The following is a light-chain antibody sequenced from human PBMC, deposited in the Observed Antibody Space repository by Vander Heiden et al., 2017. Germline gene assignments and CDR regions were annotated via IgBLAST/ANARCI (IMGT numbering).Light chain of an antibody. Sequence: QSVLTQPPSVSASPGQKGTISCSGSSSNIGKNDVAWYQQLQGPATKPHILVNNKRPSGIPDRVPCSKSGTCATPALTVLQTGDEAEDDCGSQASGLSAVVFGTGTKLTVL. J-gene: IGLJ2*01. V-gene: IGLV1-51*01. CDR2: VNN. CDR1: SSNIGKND. CDR3: GSQASGLSAVV.